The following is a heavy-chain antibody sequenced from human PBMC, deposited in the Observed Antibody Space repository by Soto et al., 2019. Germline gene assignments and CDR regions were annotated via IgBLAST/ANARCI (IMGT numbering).Heavy chain of an antibody. J-gene: IGHJ3*02. CDR2: INPNSGGT. Sequence: ASVKVSCKASGYTFTGYYMHWVRQAPGQGLEWMGWINPNSGGTNYAQKFQGWVTMTRDTSISTAYMELSRLRSDDTAVYYCARDSPSYDSSGYPSNDAFDIWGQGTTVTVSS. D-gene: IGHD3-22*01. V-gene: IGHV1-2*04. CDR3: ARDSPSYDSSGYPSNDAFDI. CDR1: GYTFTGYY.